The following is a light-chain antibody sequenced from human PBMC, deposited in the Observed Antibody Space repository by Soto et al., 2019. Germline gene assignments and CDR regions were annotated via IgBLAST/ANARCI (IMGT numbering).Light chain of an antibody. CDR1: SSDVGAYNY. CDR3: SSYTSATTYV. J-gene: IGLJ1*01. CDR2: DVS. V-gene: IGLV2-14*01. Sequence: QSALTQPASVSGSPGQSITISCTGTSSDVGAYNYDSWYQQYPGEAPKVIIYDVSHRPAGVSNRFSGSKSGNTASLTISGRQTQDEADYYCSSYTSATTYVFGTGTKLTV.